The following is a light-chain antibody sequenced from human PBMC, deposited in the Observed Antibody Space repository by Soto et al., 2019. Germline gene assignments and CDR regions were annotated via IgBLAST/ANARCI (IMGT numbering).Light chain of an antibody. CDR1: SSDVGAYNY. V-gene: IGLV2-8*01. J-gene: IGLJ3*02. Sequence: QSALTQPPSASGSPGQSVTISCTGTSSDVGAYNYVSWYQQHPGKAPKLMIYEVSKRPSGVPGRFSGSKSGNTASLTVSGLQAEDEADYYCISYAGSSIWVFGGGTKVTVL. CDR3: ISYAGSSIWV. CDR2: EVS.